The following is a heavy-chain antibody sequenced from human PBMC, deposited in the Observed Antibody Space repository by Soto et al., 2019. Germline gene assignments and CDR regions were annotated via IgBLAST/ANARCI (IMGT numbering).Heavy chain of an antibody. CDR3: ASQPGGGGY. Sequence: EVQLVESGGGLIQPGGSLRLSCAVSGFTVSNNYMSWVRQAPGKGLEGVSVIYSGGYTAYGDSVKGRFTISRDNSKNTLYLQLKSMRPAAPAVLSGASQPGGGGYWGQGTLVTVSS. V-gene: IGHV3-53*01. CDR2: IYSGGYT. J-gene: IGHJ4*02. CDR1: GFTVSNNY. D-gene: IGHD3-10*01.